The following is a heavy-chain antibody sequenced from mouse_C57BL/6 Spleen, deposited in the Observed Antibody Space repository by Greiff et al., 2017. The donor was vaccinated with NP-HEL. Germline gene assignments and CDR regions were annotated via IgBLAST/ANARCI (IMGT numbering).Heavy chain of an antibody. CDR1: GYAFSSYW. Sequence: VQLQQSGAELVKPGASVKISCKASGYAFSSYWMNWVKQRPGKGLEWIGQIYPGDGDTNYNGKFKGKATLTADKSSSTAYMQLSSLTSEDSAVYFCARHSNYLFAYWGQGTLVTVSA. CDR3: ARHSNYLFAY. D-gene: IGHD2-5*01. CDR2: IYPGDGDT. V-gene: IGHV1-80*01. J-gene: IGHJ3*01.